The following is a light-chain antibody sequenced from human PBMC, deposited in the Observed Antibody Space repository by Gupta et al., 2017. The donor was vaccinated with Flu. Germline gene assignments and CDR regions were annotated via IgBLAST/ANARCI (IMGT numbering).Light chain of an antibody. Sequence: ETVMTQSPVILSASPAERVTLSCRASQNVGRNLAWYQQKPGRAPRLLIFTASTRAADVPARFSGSGSGTDFTLTIDGLQSEDFAIYFCKQYTKWPISFGGGTTVDIK. CDR2: TAS. CDR1: QNVGRN. J-gene: IGKJ4*01. CDR3: KQYTKWPIS. V-gene: IGKV3D-15*01.